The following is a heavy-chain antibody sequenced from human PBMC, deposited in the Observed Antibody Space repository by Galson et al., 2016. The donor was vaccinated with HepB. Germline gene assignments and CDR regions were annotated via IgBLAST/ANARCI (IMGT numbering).Heavy chain of an antibody. CDR3: AKPPWGAPNYGMDV. J-gene: IGHJ6*02. CDR1: GYTLTSDG. CDR2: ISANNGNT. V-gene: IGHV1-18*04. D-gene: IGHD3-16*01. Sequence: SVKVSCKGSGYTLTSDGISWVRQAPGQGLEWLGRISANNGNTEYAQTVQGRVTMTKDTSTNTAYMELRGLRSDDTAVYYCAKPPWGAPNYGMDVWGQGTTVTVSS.